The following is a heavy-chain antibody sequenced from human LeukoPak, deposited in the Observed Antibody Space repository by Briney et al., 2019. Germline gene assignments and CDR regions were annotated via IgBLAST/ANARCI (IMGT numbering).Heavy chain of an antibody. D-gene: IGHD6-13*01. CDR2: VYYSGST. CDR1: GGSISSTTYY. CDR3: ARLAPMLKPAAGTYTPSPQGWDFINADS. V-gene: IGHV4-39*01. J-gene: IGHJ4*02. Sequence: SETLSLTCTVSGGSISSTTYYWGWIRQPPGKGLEWIGTVYYSGSTYYNPSLKSRVTISVDTSKDQFSLKLSSVTAADTAVYYCARLAPMLKPAAGTYTPSPQGWDFINADSWGQGTLVTVSS.